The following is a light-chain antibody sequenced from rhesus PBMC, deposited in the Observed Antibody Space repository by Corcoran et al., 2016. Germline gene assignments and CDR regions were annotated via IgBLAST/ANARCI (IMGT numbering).Light chain of an antibody. V-gene: IGKV3-42*02. CDR2: EAS. CDR1: QSVGSN. CDR3: PQYNYWTS. Sequence: ETVVTQSPATLSLSPGERATLSCRASQSVGSNLAWYQQKPGQAPKLLIYEASSRAPGIPDRFSCSGSGTEFPLTISGLGPEDFGVYYCPQYNYWTSFGQGTKVEIK. J-gene: IGKJ2*01.